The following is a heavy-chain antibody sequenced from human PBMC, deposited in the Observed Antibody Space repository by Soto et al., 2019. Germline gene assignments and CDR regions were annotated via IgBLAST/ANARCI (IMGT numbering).Heavy chain of an antibody. CDR3: ARDAVAPHAAAGTRWFDP. Sequence: QVQLQESGPGLVKPSQTLSLTCTVSGGSISSGGYYWSWIRQHPGKGLEWIGYIYYSGSTYYNPSLKSRVTISVDTSKNQFSLKLSSVTAADTAVYYCARDAVAPHAAAGTRWFDPWGQGTLVTVSS. D-gene: IGHD6-13*01. CDR1: GGSISSGGYY. V-gene: IGHV4-31*03. CDR2: IYYSGST. J-gene: IGHJ5*02.